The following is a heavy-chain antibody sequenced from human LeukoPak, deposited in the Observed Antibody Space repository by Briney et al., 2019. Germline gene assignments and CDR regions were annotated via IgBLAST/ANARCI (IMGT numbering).Heavy chain of an antibody. V-gene: IGHV4-28*01. J-gene: IGHJ3*01. CDR1: GYSISSNNW. D-gene: IGHD6-19*01. CDR2: IYYNGNT. Sequence: SDTLSLTCAVSGYSISSNNWWAWVRQPPGKGLEWIGLIYYNGNTYYNPYNPSLTSRVTMSVDTSKNQFSLKLDSVTEIDTAMYYCARNQAVAANRGASDVWGQGTMVTVSS. CDR3: ARNQAVAANRGASDV.